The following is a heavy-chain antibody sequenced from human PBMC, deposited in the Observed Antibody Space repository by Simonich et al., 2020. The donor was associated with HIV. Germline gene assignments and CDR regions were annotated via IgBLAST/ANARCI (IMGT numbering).Heavy chain of an antibody. D-gene: IGHD1-1*01. CDR3: ARGIPRNYYYFYYMDV. V-gene: IGHV4-34*01. Sequence: QVQLQQWGAGLLKPSETLSLTCAVYGGSFSGYYWSWLRQPPGKGLEWIGEINHRGSTNYNPSLKRRVTISIDTSKNQFSLKLSSVTAADTAVYSCARGIPRNYYYFYYMDVWGKGTTVIVSS. CDR2: INHRGST. J-gene: IGHJ6*03. CDR1: GGSFSGYY.